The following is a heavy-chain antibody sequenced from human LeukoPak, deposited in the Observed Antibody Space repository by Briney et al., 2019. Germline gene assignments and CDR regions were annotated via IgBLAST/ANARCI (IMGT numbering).Heavy chain of an antibody. CDR3: AKDFNWRYNWNDGPPYTFLHYMDV. J-gene: IGHJ6*03. CDR1: RFMFSTYW. Sequence: GGSLRLSCAASRFMFSTYWMTWVRQAPGKGLEWVASIKEDGSAKYYVDSVKGRFTISRDNSKNTLYLQMNSLRAEDTAVYYCAKDFNWRYNWNDGPPYTFLHYMDVWGKGTTVTVSS. D-gene: IGHD1-1*01. CDR2: IKEDGSAK. V-gene: IGHV3-7*01.